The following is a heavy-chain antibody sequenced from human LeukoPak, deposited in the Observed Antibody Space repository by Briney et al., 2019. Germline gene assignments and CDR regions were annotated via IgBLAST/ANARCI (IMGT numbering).Heavy chain of an antibody. CDR2: IYPGDSDT. V-gene: IGHV5-51*01. D-gene: IGHD3-10*01. Sequence: GESLKISCKGSGYSFTSYWIGWVRQMPGKGLEWTGIIYPGDSDTRYSPSFQGQVTISADKSISTAYLQWSSLKASDTAMYYCATSFVATRGWFDPWGQGTLVTVSS. J-gene: IGHJ5*02. CDR1: GYSFTSYW. CDR3: ATSFVATRGWFDP.